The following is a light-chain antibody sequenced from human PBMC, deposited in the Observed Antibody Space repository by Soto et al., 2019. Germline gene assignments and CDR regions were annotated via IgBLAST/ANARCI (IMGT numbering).Light chain of an antibody. V-gene: IGKV3-15*01. CDR2: GAS. J-gene: IGKJ4*01. CDR3: QQRSNWPLT. CDR1: QSVSNN. Sequence: EIVMTQSPATLSVSPGERATLSYRASQSVSNNLAWYQQKPGQAPRLLIYGASTRATGIPARFSGSGSGTDFTLTISSLQAEDFAVYYCQQRSNWPLTFGGGTKVDIK.